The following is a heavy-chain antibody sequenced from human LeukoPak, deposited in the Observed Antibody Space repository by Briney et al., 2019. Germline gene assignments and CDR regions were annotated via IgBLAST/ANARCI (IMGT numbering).Heavy chain of an antibody. J-gene: IGHJ4*02. CDR3: TRTLIDSRPEVPDQY. CDR2: IRQDGGET. V-gene: IGHV3-7*01. CDR1: GFSFSNFW. Sequence: TGGSLRLSCAGSGFSFSNFWMTWVRQAPGKGLEWVANIRQDGGETYYVDSVKGRFTISRDNAMNSLFLQMNSLRADDTAVYYCTRTLIDSRPEVPDQYWGQGTLVTVSS. D-gene: IGHD4-11*01.